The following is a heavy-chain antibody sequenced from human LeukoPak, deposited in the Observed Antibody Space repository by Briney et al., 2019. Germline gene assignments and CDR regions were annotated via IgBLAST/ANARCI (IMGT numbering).Heavy chain of an antibody. D-gene: IGHD3-10*01. CDR1: GFTFSSYS. J-gene: IGHJ4*02. Sequence: GSLRLSCAASGFTFSSYSMNWVRQAPGEGLEWVSSISSGSSYIYYADSVKGRFTISRDNAKKSLYLQMNSLRAEDTAVYYYASADYYYDSGSYYNGYWGQGALVTVSS. CDR3: ASADYYYDSGSYYNGY. CDR2: ISSGSSYI. V-gene: IGHV3-21*01.